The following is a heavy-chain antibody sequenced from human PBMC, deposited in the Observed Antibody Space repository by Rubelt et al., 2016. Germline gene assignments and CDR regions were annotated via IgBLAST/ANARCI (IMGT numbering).Heavy chain of an antibody. V-gene: IGHV1-18*01. J-gene: IGHJ2*01. CDR3: ARDRIRIAARQGWYFDL. CDR1: GYTFTSYG. CDR2: ISAYNGHT. Sequence: QVQLVQSGAEVKKPGASVKVSCTASGYTFTSYGISWVRQSPGQGLEWMGWISAYNGHTNNAQKHRGRVTMTTETSTSTADRKLRSLRSDDTAVYYCARDRIRIAARQGWYFDLWGRGTLVTVSS. D-gene: IGHD6-6*01.